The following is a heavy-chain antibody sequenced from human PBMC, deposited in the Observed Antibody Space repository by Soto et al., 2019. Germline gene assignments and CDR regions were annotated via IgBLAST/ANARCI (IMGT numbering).Heavy chain of an antibody. D-gene: IGHD6-19*01. V-gene: IGHV5-51*01. CDR1: GYSFTSYW. Sequence: GESLKSSCKGSGYSFTSYWIGWVRQMPGKGLEWMGIIYPGDSDTRYSPSFQGQVTISADKSISTAYLQWSSLKASDTAMYYCARPRIAVAEDYGMDVWCQGTTVTVSS. J-gene: IGHJ6*02. CDR2: IYPGDSDT. CDR3: ARPRIAVAEDYGMDV.